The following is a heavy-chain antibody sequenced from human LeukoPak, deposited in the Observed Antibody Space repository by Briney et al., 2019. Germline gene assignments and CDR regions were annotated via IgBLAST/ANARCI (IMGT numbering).Heavy chain of an antibody. J-gene: IGHJ3*02. D-gene: IGHD3-9*01. Sequence: GASVKVSCKASGYTFTGYYMHWVRQAPGQGLEWMGWINPNSGGTNYAQKLQGRVTMTTDTSTSTAYMELRSLRSDDTAVYYCARVIKSLYYDILTGYYATHDAFDIWGQGTMVTVSS. CDR3: ARVIKSLYYDILTGYYATHDAFDI. CDR2: INPNSGGT. CDR1: GYTFTGYY. V-gene: IGHV1-2*02.